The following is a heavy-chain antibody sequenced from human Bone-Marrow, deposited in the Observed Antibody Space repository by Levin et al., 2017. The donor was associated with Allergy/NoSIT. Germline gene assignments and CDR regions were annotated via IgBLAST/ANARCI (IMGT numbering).Heavy chain of an antibody. CDR1: GFTFSDYY. CDR2: ISSSSSYT. D-gene: IGHD3-10*01. J-gene: IGHJ6*03. Sequence: SCAASGFTFSDYYMSWIRQAPGKGLEGVSYISSSSSYTNYADSVKGRFTISRDNAKNSLYLQMNSLRAEDTAVYYCARARLGSGSYYYYYYYMDVWGKGTTVTVSS. CDR3: ARARLGSGSYYYYYYYMDV. V-gene: IGHV3-11*05.